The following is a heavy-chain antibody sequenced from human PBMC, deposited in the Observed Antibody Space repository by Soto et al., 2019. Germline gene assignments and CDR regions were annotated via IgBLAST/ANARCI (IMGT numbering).Heavy chain of an antibody. Sequence: GRAPKLSWAASAFDFRSYRIHWVRQCPGKGLEWVAASSYDGGETFYADSAKGRFTVSKQMSKNTAFLQMNALSHEDPAVYLWARDSGWPILNLDNWGQGTPDAVSS. V-gene: IGHV3-30*03. D-gene: IGHD3-10*01. CDR1: AFDFRSYR. J-gene: IGHJ4*02. CDR3: ARDSGWPILNLDN. CDR2: SSYDGGET.